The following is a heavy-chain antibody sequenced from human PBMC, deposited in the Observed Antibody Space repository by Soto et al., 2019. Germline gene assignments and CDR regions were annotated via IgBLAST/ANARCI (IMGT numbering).Heavy chain of an antibody. CDR1: GFSLTTGRMG. J-gene: IGHJ6*02. CDR3: VRMNAESYSSYYAMDV. V-gene: IGHV2-26*01. D-gene: IGHD3-10*01. CDR2: IFSDAER. Sequence: QVTLRESGPVLVKPTETLTLTCNVSGFSLTTGRMGVSWIRQPPGKALEWLAHIFSDAERSYSRSLQGRLTVSKVGSGSHVVLTMTNMDPVDTGTYFCVRMNAESYSSYYAMDVWGHWTTVTVSS.